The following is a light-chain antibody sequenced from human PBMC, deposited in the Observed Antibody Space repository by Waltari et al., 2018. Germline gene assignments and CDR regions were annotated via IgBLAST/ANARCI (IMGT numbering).Light chain of an antibody. CDR3: QVWDTSGNYV. J-gene: IGLJ1*01. Sequence: SYVLTQPPSVSVAPGQTARISCGGNNIRSKSVHWYRQKPGQAPILVVYDDTDRPSGSPERVSGSNSGNTATLTISRVEAGDEADYYCQVWDTSGNYVFGAGTKVTVL. V-gene: IGLV3-21*02. CDR2: DDT. CDR1: NIRSKS.